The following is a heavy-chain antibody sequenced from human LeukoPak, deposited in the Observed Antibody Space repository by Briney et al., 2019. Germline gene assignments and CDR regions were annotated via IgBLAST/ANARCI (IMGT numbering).Heavy chain of an antibody. D-gene: IGHD3-22*01. CDR3: AKVPRYLDYDTFQH. J-gene: IGHJ1*01. V-gene: IGHV3-30*02. Sequence: PGGSLRLSCAASGFTFNKYAMTWVRQAPGKGLEWVTFIRYDGSNKYYAESVKGRFTISRDNSKNTLYLQMNSLRAEDTAVYYCAKVPRYLDYDTFQHWGQGTLVTVSS. CDR1: GFTFNKYA. CDR2: IRYDGSNK.